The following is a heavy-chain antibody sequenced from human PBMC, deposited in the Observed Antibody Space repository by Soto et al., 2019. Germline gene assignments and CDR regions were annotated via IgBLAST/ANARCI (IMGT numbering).Heavy chain of an antibody. D-gene: IGHD4-4*01. CDR1: GCSISSGGYS. Sequence: QLQLQESGSGLVKPSQTLSLTCAVSGCSISSGGYSWSWIRQPPGKGLEWIGYIYHSGSTYYNPSLKSRVTISVDRSKNQFSLKLSSVTAADTAVYYCARLDDYSNYFDYWGQGTLVTVSS. J-gene: IGHJ4*02. CDR3: ARLDDYSNYFDY. CDR2: IYHSGST. V-gene: IGHV4-30-2*01.